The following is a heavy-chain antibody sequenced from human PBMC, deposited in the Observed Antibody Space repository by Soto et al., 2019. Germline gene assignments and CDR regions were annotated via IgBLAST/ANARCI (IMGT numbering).Heavy chain of an antibody. V-gene: IGHV4-59*12. J-gene: IGHJ6*02. Sequence: PSETLSLTCTVSGGSISSYYWSWIRQPPGKGLEWIGYIYYSGSTYYNPSLKSRVTISVDTSKNQFSLKLSSVTAADTAVYYCARDQAYDYTSPGDYYYYGMDVWGQGTTVTVSS. CDR1: GGSISSYY. CDR2: IYYSGST. D-gene: IGHD4-4*01. CDR3: ARDQAYDYTSPGDYYYYGMDV.